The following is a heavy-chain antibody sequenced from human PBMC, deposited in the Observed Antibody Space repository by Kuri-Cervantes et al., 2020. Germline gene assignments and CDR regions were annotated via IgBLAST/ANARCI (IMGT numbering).Heavy chain of an antibody. J-gene: IGHJ4*02. CDR3: ARGGYYYDSSGSLDY. CDR2: IYYSGST. V-gene: IGHV4-59*12. D-gene: IGHD3-22*01. CDR1: GGSISSYY. Sequence: SETLSLTCTVSGGSISSYYWSWIRQPTGKGLEWIGYIYYSGSTYYNPSLKSRVTISVDTSKNQFSLKLSSVTAADTAVYYCARGGYYYDSSGSLDYWGQGTLVTVSS.